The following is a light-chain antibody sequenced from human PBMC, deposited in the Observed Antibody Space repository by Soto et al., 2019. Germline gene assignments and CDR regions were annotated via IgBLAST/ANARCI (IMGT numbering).Light chain of an antibody. CDR1: QSISDT. V-gene: IGKV3-20*01. CDR2: GAS. J-gene: IGKJ3*01. CDR3: QQYGSSPFT. Sequence: EIVLTQSPGTLSLSPGERATLSCRASQSISDTLAWYQQKPGQAPRLLIYGASSRASGIPDRFSGSGSGTDFTLTISRLEPEDFAVYYCQQYGSSPFTFGPGTKVDIK.